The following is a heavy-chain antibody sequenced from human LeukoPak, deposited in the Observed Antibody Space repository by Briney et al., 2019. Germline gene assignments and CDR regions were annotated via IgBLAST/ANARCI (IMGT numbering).Heavy chain of an antibody. CDR3: ARALRRYKYDYPSPDY. Sequence: GRSLRLSCAASGFTFDDYAMHCVRQAPGKGLEWVSGISWNSGSIGYADSVKGRFTISRDNAKNSLYLQMNSLRAEDTALYYCARALRRYKYDYPSPDYWGQGTLVTVSS. CDR1: GFTFDDYA. V-gene: IGHV3-9*01. D-gene: IGHD3-16*01. J-gene: IGHJ4*02. CDR2: ISWNSGSI.